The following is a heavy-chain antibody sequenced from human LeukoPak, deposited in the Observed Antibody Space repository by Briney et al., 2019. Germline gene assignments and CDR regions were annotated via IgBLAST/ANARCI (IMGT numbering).Heavy chain of an antibody. J-gene: IGHJ6*04. CDR3: AELGITMIGGV. D-gene: IGHD3-10*02. V-gene: IGHV3-20*04. Sequence: GGSLRLSCAASGLTFINFGMTWVRQAPGKGLEWVSGINWNGGSTGYADSVKGRFTISRDNAKNSLYLQMNSLRAEDTAVYYCAELGITMIGGVWGKGTTVTISS. CDR1: GLTFINFG. CDR2: INWNGGST.